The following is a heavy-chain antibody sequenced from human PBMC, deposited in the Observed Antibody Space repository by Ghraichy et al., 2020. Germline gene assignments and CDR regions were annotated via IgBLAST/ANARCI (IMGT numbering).Heavy chain of an antibody. CDR3: AKVGRPDYDASGSFDN. CDR2: ISGSGDST. D-gene: IGHD3-22*01. V-gene: IGHV3-23*01. CDR1: GFTFNSEA. Sequence: GESLNISCATSGFTFNSEAMSWVRQAPGKGLDWVSVISGSGDSTYYADSVKGRFTISRDNSRNTLYLQMNSLKAEDTAVYFCAKVGRPDYDASGSFDNWGQGTLVTVSS. J-gene: IGHJ4*02.